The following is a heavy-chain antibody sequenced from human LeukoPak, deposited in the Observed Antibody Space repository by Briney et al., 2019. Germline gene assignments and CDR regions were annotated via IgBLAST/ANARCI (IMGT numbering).Heavy chain of an antibody. CDR1: GGSISSYY. CDR2: IYYSGST. D-gene: IGHD2-2*01. J-gene: IGHJ4*02. Sequence: SETLSLTCTVSGGSISSYYWSWIRQLPGKGLEWIGYIYYSGSTNYNPSLKSRVTISVDTSKNQFSLKLSSVTAADTAVYYCARGYCSSTSCYAGPIDYWGQGTLVTVSS. CDR3: ARGYCSSTSCYAGPIDY. V-gene: IGHV4-59*01.